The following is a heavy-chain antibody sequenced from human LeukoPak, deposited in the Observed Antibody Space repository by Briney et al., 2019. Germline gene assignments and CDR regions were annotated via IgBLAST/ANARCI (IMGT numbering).Heavy chain of an antibody. V-gene: IGHV3-33*01. J-gene: IGHJ4*02. CDR3: ARDQDPYVVATIDFDY. D-gene: IGHD5-12*01. Sequence: GGSLRLSCAASGFTFSTYGMHWVRQPPGKGLEWVAVIWYDGDNKYYADSVKGRFTISRDSAKNSVYLQINSLRAEDTAVYYCARDQDPYVVATIDFDYWGQGTLVTVSS. CDR2: IWYDGDNK. CDR1: GFTFSTYG.